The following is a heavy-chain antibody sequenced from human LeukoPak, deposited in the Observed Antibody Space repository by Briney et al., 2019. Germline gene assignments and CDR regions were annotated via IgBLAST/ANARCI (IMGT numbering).Heavy chain of an antibody. V-gene: IGHV5-51*01. CDR1: EYSFSNYW. Sequence: GESLKISCKGSEYSFSNYWIVWVRQMPGKGLEWMGLINPGGSDIRYSPSFQDRVTISADSSISTAYLQWSSLKASDTAIYYCARSDHGGYRYGRWGQGTLVTVSA. J-gene: IGHJ4*02. CDR3: ARSDHGGYRYGR. D-gene: IGHD5-18*01. CDR2: INPGGSDI.